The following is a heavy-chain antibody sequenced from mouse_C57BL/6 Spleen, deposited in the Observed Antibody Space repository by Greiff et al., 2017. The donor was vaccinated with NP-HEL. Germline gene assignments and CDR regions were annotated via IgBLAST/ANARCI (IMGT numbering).Heavy chain of an antibody. CDR1: GYTFTGYW. CDR3: ARTPLITTVVATGDPWFAY. D-gene: IGHD1-1*01. Sequence: QVQLQQSGAELMKPGASVKLSCKATGYTFTGYWIEWVKQRPGHGLEWIGEILPGSGSTNYNEKFKGKATFTADTSSNTAYMQLSSLTTEDSAIYYCARTPLITTVVATGDPWFAYWGQGTLVTVSA. V-gene: IGHV1-9*01. J-gene: IGHJ3*01. CDR2: ILPGSGST.